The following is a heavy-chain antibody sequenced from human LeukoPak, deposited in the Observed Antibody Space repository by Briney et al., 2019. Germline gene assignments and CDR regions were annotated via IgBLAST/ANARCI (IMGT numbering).Heavy chain of an antibody. Sequence: SETLSLTCTVSGGSISSGGYYWSWIRQHPGKGLEWIGYIYYSGSTYYNPSLKSRVTISVDTSKNQFSLKLSSVTAADTAVYYCATSKVPYYYDSSGYSPRLDYWGQGTLVTVSS. V-gene: IGHV4-31*03. D-gene: IGHD3-22*01. CDR3: ATSKVPYYYDSSGYSPRLDY. CDR1: GGSISSGGYY. CDR2: IYYSGST. J-gene: IGHJ4*02.